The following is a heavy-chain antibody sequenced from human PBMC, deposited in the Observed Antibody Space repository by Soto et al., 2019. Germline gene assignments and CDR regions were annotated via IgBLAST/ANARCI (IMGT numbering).Heavy chain of an antibody. CDR3: ARVVRSGTTTFGAFDI. D-gene: IGHD3-16*01. Sequence: SETLSLTCTVSGGSISSYYWSWVRQPPGKGLEWIGYIYYSGSTNYNPSLKSRVTISVDTSKNQFSLKLSSVTAADTAVYYCARVVRSGTTTFGAFDIWGQGTMVTVSS. CDR2: IYYSGST. CDR1: GGSISSYY. V-gene: IGHV4-59*01. J-gene: IGHJ3*02.